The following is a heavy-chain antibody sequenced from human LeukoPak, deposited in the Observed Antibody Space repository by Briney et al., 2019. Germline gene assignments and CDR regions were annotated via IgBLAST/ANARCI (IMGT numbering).Heavy chain of an antibody. CDR1: GGSFSGHY. Sequence: SETLSLTCAVYGGSFSGHYWSWIRQPPGKGLEWVGEINHSGSTNYNPSLKSRVTISVDTSKNQFSLKLSSVTAADTAVYYCARGPLGSYYYDSSGTHREYFQHWGQGTLVTVSS. J-gene: IGHJ1*01. V-gene: IGHV4-34*01. CDR3: ARGPLGSYYYDSSGTHREYFQH. CDR2: INHSGST. D-gene: IGHD3-22*01.